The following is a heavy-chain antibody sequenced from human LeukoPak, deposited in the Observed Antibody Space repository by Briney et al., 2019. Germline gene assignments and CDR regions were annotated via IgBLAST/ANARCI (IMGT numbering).Heavy chain of an antibody. Sequence: GASVKVSCKASGYTFTSYGINWVRQAPGQGLEWMGWISAYNGNTNYAQKLQGRVTMTTDTSTSTAYMELRSLRSDDTAVYCCARDPWDTAMENFDYWGQGTLVTVSS. V-gene: IGHV1-18*01. D-gene: IGHD5-18*01. CDR2: ISAYNGNT. CDR3: ARDPWDTAMENFDY. J-gene: IGHJ4*02. CDR1: GYTFTSYG.